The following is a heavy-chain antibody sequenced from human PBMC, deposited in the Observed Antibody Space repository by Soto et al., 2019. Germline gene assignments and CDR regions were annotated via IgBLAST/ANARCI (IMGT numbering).Heavy chain of an antibody. D-gene: IGHD6-19*01. Sequence: GSLRLSCAASGDTFSSYWMSWVRQAPGKGLEWVAHIKQDGNEKHYVDSVKGRFTISRDNAKNSLYLQMNSLRVEDTAVYYCARAYSGGIDYWGQGTLVTVSS. CDR3: ARAYSGGIDY. CDR2: IKQDGNEK. CDR1: GDTFSSYW. J-gene: IGHJ4*02. V-gene: IGHV3-7*01.